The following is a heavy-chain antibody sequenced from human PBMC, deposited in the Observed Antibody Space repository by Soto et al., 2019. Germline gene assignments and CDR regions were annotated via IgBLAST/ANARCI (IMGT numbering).Heavy chain of an antibody. D-gene: IGHD2-2*01. CDR1: GGSISSSSYY. Sequence: SETLSLTCTVSGGSISSSSYYWGWIRQPPGKGLEWTGSIYYSGSTYYNPSLKSRVTISVDTSKNQFSLKLSSVTAADTAVYYCARHHSIVVVPAAMKGFDYWGQGTLVTVSS. V-gene: IGHV4-39*01. J-gene: IGHJ4*02. CDR3: ARHHSIVVVPAAMKGFDY. CDR2: IYYSGST.